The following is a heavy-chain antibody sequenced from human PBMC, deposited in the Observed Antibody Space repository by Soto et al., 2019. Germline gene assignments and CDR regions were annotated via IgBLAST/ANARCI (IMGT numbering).Heavy chain of an antibody. Sequence: QVQMVQSGPEVKMPGASVKVSCKTSGYTFTAYGLAWLRQAPGQRPEWMGWVSTNDDRTNYARKFQGRGTMTTDRSTTTASMEPRSLGTDDTAVYYCARELNTESSAYYSFAFWGQGTLVTASS. D-gene: IGHD3-22*01. V-gene: IGHV1-18*01. CDR2: VSTNDDRT. CDR3: ARELNTESSAYYSFAF. CDR1: GYTFTAYG. J-gene: IGHJ4*02.